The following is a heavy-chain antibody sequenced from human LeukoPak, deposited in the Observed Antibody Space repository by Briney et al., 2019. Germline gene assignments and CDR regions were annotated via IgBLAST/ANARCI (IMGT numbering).Heavy chain of an antibody. J-gene: IGHJ4*02. CDR2: INPNSGGT. D-gene: IGHD2-2*01. CDR3: ARDRGYCSSTSCSAVLFDY. Sequence: ASVKVSCKASGYTFTGYYMHWVRQAPGQGLEWMGWINPNSGGTNYAQKFQGRVTMTRDTSISTPYMELSRLRSDDTAVYYCARDRGYCSSTSCSAVLFDYWGQGTLVTVSS. CDR1: GYTFTGYY. V-gene: IGHV1-2*02.